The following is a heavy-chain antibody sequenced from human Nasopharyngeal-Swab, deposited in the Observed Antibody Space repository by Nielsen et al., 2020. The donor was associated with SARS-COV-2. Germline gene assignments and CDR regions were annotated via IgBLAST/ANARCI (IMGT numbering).Heavy chain of an antibody. CDR2: IWYDGSNK. J-gene: IGHJ4*02. V-gene: IGHV3-33*01. CDR3: ARDLGGAAAGTDY. Sequence: GSLRLSSAASGFTFSSYGMHWVRQAPGKGLEWVAVIWYDGSNKYYADSVKGRFTISRDNSKNTLYLQMNSLRAEDTAVYYCARDLGGAAAGTDYWGQGTLVTVSS. CDR1: GFTFSSYG. D-gene: IGHD6-13*01.